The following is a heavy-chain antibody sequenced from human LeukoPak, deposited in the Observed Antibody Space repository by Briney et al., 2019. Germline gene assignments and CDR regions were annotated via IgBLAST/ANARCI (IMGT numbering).Heavy chain of an antibody. V-gene: IGHV4-34*01. CDR2: IYHSGST. Sequence: SETLSLTCAVYGGSFSGYYWSWIRQPPGKGLEWIGSIYHSGSTYYNPSLKSRVTISVDTSKNQFSLKLSSVTAADTAVYYCARGGPPDYWGQGTLVTVSS. CDR1: GGSFSGYY. CDR3: ARGGPPDY. J-gene: IGHJ4*02.